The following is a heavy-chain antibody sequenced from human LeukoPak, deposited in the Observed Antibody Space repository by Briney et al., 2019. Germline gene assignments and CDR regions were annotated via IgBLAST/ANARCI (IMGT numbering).Heavy chain of an antibody. D-gene: IGHD4-17*01. J-gene: IGHJ4*02. CDR3: ARVSGPYGDYYVDY. Sequence: TPETLSLTCTLSGGSISSGDYYWSWTRQPPGKGLEWIGYIYYSGSTYYNPSLKSRVTISVDTSKNQFSLKLSSVTAADTAVYYCARVSGPYGDYYVDYWGQGTLVTVSS. CDR1: GGSISSGDYY. V-gene: IGHV4-30-4*01. CDR2: IYYSGST.